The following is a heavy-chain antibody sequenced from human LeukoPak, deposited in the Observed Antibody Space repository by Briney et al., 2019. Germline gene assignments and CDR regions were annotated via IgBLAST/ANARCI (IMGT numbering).Heavy chain of an antibody. J-gene: IGHJ3*02. D-gene: IGHD1-26*01. CDR1: GYTFTSYG. V-gene: IGHV1-18*01. CDR2: ISAYNGNT. Sequence: ASVKVSCKASGYTFTSYGISWVRQAPGQGLEWMGWISAYNGNTNYAQKLQGRVTMTTDTSTSTAYMELSSLRSEDTAVYYCARDRGYSGSLAGAFDIWGQGTMVTVSS. CDR3: ARDRGYSGSLAGAFDI.